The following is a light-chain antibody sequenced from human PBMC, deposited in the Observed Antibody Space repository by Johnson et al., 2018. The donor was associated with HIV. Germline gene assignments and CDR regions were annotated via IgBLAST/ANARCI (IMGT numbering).Light chain of an antibody. CDR1: SSNIENNF. Sequence: QSVLTQSPSVSAAPGQKVTISCSGSSSNIENNFVSWYQQFPGTAPKLLIYDNNKRPSEIPDRFSGSKSGTSATLVITGIRTGDEADYYCGTWDSSLSAFVFGAGTTVIVL. V-gene: IGLV1-51*01. J-gene: IGLJ1*01. CDR2: DNN. CDR3: GTWDSSLSAFV.